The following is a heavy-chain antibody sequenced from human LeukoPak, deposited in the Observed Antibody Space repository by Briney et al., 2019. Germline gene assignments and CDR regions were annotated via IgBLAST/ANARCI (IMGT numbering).Heavy chain of an antibody. D-gene: IGHD2-8*02. CDR2: MSPSTGNT. Sequence: RASVKVSCKASGYTFSSYDINWVRQATGQGLEWMGWMSPSTGNTGYAQKFQGRVTMTRDTSTSTAYMELSSLKSEDTAVYYCARLSETPAFYPGGRYLYLAYWGQGAQVTVSS. V-gene: IGHV1-8*01. CDR3: ARLSETPAFYPGGRYLYLAY. J-gene: IGHJ4*02. CDR1: GYTFSSYD.